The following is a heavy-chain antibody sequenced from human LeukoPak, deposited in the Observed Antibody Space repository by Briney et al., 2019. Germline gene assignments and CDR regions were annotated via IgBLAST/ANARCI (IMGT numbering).Heavy chain of an antibody. CDR1: GFTFNNYN. Sequence: GSLRLSCAASGFTFNNYNMNWIRQPPGKGLEWIGSIYYSGNTYYNASLKSRVSISIDTSKNQFSLKLTSVTAADPAVYYCARQTGSGLFILPGGQGTLVTVSS. D-gene: IGHD3/OR15-3a*01. J-gene: IGHJ4*02. V-gene: IGHV4-39*01. CDR2: IYYSGNT. CDR3: ARQTGSGLFILP.